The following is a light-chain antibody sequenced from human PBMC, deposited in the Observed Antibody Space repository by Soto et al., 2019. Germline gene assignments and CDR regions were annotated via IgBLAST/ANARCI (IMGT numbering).Light chain of an antibody. Sequence: IVLTQSPGTLSLSPGERATLSCRASQSVSGNYFAWYQQKPGQAPRLLIYAVSGRATGIPDRFSGSGSGTDLTLTISRLEPEDFAVYYCQQYGSSPGTFGQGTKLEIK. CDR3: QQYGSSPGT. CDR1: QSVSGNY. CDR2: AVS. V-gene: IGKV3-20*01. J-gene: IGKJ2*01.